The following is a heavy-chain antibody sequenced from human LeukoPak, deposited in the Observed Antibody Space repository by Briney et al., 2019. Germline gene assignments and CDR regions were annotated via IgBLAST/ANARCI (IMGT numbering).Heavy chain of an antibody. V-gene: IGHV4-61*08. J-gene: IGHJ4*02. Sequence: PSQTLSLTCTVSGGSISSGDYYWSWIRQPPGKGLEWIGYIYYSGSTNYNPSLKSRVTISVDTSKNQFSLKLSSVTAADTAVYYCARDSSGWYEGFDYWGQGTLVTVSS. D-gene: IGHD6-19*01. CDR3: ARDSSGWYEGFDY. CDR1: GGSISSGDYY. CDR2: IYYSGST.